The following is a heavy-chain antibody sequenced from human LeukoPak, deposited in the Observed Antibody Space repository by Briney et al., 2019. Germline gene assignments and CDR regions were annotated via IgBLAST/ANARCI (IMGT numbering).Heavy chain of an antibody. CDR1: GFIFSTYG. CDR3: TKDRAYGQFLWGNDY. J-gene: IGHJ4*02. Sequence: GGSLRLSCAAPGFIFSTYGMHWVRQAPGKGLEWVAFIRNDGSDKYYGVSVKGRFTISRDNSKNTMYLRMNSLRPEDTALYYCTKDRAYGQFLWGNDYWGQGILVTVSS. V-gene: IGHV3-30*02. D-gene: IGHD2-21*01. CDR2: IRNDGSDK.